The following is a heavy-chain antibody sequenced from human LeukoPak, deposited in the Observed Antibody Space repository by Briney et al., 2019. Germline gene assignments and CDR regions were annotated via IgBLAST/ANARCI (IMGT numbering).Heavy chain of an antibody. CDR2: IWNDGSHT. CDR3: ARRNVGYDY. D-gene: IGHD1-1*01. V-gene: IGHV3-33*01. J-gene: IGHJ4*02. Sequence: GGSLRLSCAASGFTFSSYGMHWVRQAPGKGLEWLAVIWNDGSHTYYADSVKGRFTVSRDNSQNTLYLQMNSLRAEDTAVYYCARRNVGYDYWGQGTLVTVSS. CDR1: GFTFSSYG.